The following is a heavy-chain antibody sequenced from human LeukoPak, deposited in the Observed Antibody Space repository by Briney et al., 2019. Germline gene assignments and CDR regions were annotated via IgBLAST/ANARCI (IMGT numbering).Heavy chain of an antibody. V-gene: IGHV1-69*01. CDR3: ARDLQLWLQGNYYYGMDV. J-gene: IGHJ6*02. Sequence: GASVKVSCKASGGTFSSYAISWVRQAPGQGLGWMGGIIPIFGTANYAQKFQGRVTITADESTSTAYMELSSLRSEDTAVYYCARDLQLWLQGNYYYGMDVWGQGTTVTVSS. CDR1: GGTFSSYA. D-gene: IGHD5-18*01. CDR2: IIPIFGTA.